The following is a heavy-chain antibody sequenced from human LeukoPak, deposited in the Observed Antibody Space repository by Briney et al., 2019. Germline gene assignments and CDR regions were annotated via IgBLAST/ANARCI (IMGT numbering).Heavy chain of an antibody. CDR1: GGSISSYY. J-gene: IGHJ4*02. V-gene: IGHV4-4*07. Sequence: PSETLSLTCTVSGGSISSYYWSWIRQPAGKGLEWIGRMYASGSTNYNPSLKSRVTMSVDTSKNQLSMKLTSVTAADTAVYYCARASFSGWYYVYWGQGTLVTVSS. CDR3: ARASFSGWYYVY. D-gene: IGHD6-19*01. CDR2: MYASGST.